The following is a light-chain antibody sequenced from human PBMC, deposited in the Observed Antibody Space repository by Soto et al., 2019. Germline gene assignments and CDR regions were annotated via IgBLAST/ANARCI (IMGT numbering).Light chain of an antibody. J-gene: IGKJ4*01. CDR1: QSIIDN. Sequence: EIVMTQSPATLSVSPGEGVTLSCRASQSIIDNLAWYQQKPGQTPRLLIYDVYSMASGIPARFSGSSSGTDFTLTISSLQSEDSAVYYCQQYFDWPLTFGGGTNVEI. CDR2: DVY. V-gene: IGKV3-15*01. CDR3: QQYFDWPLT.